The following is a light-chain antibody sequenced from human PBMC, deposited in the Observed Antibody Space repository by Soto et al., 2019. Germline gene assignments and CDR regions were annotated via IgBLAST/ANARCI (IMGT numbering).Light chain of an antibody. CDR3: HQYDTYMYA. Sequence: EIVMSQSPATLSVSPGERANLSCRASQSIRNNLAWYQQKPGQAPRLLIYAASTRPAGVPARFSGTGSGTEFTLTITSLQSEDFAVYYCHQYDTYMYAFGQGTTLEI. CDR2: AAS. V-gene: IGKV3-15*01. CDR1: QSIRNN. J-gene: IGKJ2*01.